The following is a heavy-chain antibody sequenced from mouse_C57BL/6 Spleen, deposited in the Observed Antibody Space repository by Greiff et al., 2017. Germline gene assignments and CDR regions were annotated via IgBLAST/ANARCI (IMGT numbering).Heavy chain of an antibody. CDR2: IYPGDGDT. CDR1: GYAFSSYW. Sequence: VQLQQSGAELVKPGASVKISCKASGYAFSSYWMNWVKQRPGKGLEWIGQIYPGDGDTNYNGKFKGKATLTADKSSSTAYMQLSSLTSEDSAVYFCARRTTSRSDWYFDVWGTGTTVTVSS. V-gene: IGHV1-80*01. D-gene: IGHD1-1*01. J-gene: IGHJ1*03. CDR3: ARRTTSRSDWYFDV.